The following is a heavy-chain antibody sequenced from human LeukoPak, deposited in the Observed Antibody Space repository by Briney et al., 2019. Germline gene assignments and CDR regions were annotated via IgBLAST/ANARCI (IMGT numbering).Heavy chain of an antibody. CDR1: GFTFSSYA. CDR2: ISGSGGST. CDR3: AKGAYYYDSSGYIDY. D-gene: IGHD3-22*01. V-gene: IGHV3-23*01. Sequence: TGGSLRLSCAASGFTFSSYAMSWVRQAPGRGLGWVSAISGSGGSTYYADSVKGRFTISRDNSKNTLYLQMNSLRAEDTAVYYCAKGAYYYDSSGYIDYWGQGTLVTVSS. J-gene: IGHJ4*02.